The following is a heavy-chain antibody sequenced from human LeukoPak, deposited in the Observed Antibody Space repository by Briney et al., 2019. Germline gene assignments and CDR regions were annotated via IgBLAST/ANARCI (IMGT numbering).Heavy chain of an antibody. CDR1: GFTFSSYW. D-gene: IGHD3-10*01. CDR2: IKQDGSEK. Sequence: PGGSLRLSCAASGFTFSSYWMSWVRQAPGKGLEWVANIKQDGSEKYYVDSVKGRLTISRDNAKNSLYLQMNSLRAEDTAVYYCAREGGYGSGSYPFDYWGQGTLVTVSS. J-gene: IGHJ4*02. CDR3: AREGGYGSGSYPFDY. V-gene: IGHV3-7*01.